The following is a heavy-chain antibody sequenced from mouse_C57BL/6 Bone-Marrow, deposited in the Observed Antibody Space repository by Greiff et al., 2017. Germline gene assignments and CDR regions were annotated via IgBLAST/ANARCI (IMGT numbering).Heavy chain of an antibody. CDR3: ARQGRGYAMDY. CDR1: GFTFSSYG. Sequence: EVKVEESGGDLVKPGGSLKLSCAASGFTFSSYGMYWVRLTPDKRLEWVASISSGGSYTYYPDSVKGRFTISRDNAKNTLYLQMSSRKSEDTAMYYCARQGRGYAMDYWGQGTSVTVSS. CDR2: ISSGGSYT. J-gene: IGHJ4*01. V-gene: IGHV5-6*02.